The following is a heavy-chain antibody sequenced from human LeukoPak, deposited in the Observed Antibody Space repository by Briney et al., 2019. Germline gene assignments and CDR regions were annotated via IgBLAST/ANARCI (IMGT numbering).Heavy chain of an antibody. Sequence: GGSLRLSCEASGFTLSTYWMNWVRQVPGKGLDWVANINPDGSGKRYVDSVEGRFTIARDNADNSLSLQMNSLRAEDTAVYYCASWGAGGNSWGQGTLVTVSS. CDR3: ASWGAGGNS. D-gene: IGHD3-16*01. CDR1: GFTLSTYW. CDR2: INPDGSGK. J-gene: IGHJ4*02. V-gene: IGHV3-7*01.